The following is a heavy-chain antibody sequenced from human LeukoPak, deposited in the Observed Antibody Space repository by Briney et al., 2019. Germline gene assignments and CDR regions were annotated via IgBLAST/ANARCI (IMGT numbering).Heavy chain of an antibody. CDR3: ASAMVRGVIRWFDP. CDR1: GYTFTGYY. CDR2: INPNSGGT. J-gene: IGHJ5*02. V-gene: IGHV1-2*02. Sequence: ASVKVSCKASGYTFTGYYMHWVRQAPGQGLEWMGWINPNSGGTNYAQKFQGRVTMTRDTSISTAYMELSRLRSDDTAVYYCASAMVRGVIRWFDPWGQGTLVTVSS. D-gene: IGHD3-10*01.